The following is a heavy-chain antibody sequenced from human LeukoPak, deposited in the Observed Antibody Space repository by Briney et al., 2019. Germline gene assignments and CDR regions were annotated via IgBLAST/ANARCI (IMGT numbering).Heavy chain of an antibody. CDR1: GYTFTGYY. CDR3: AVYDSWSGYYSIFDY. Sequence: ATVKVSCKASGYTFTGYYMHWVRQAPGQGLEWMGWINPNSGGTNYAQKFQGRVTMTRDTSISTAYMELSRLRSDDTAVYYCAVYDSWSGYYSIFDYWGQGTLVTVSS. D-gene: IGHD3-3*01. V-gene: IGHV1-2*02. J-gene: IGHJ4*02. CDR2: INPNSGGT.